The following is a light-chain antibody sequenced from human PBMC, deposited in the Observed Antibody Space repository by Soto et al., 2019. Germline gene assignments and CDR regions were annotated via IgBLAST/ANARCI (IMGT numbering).Light chain of an antibody. V-gene: IGKV1-6*01. Sequence: AIQMTQSASSLSASVGDRVTITCRASQGIGSDLGWYQEKPGKAPNLLIYAASNLQSGVPSRFSGSGSGTDFTLTISSLQPEDFATYYCLQDYNYPWTFGQGTKVEIK. CDR1: QGIGSD. CDR2: AAS. J-gene: IGKJ1*01. CDR3: LQDYNYPWT.